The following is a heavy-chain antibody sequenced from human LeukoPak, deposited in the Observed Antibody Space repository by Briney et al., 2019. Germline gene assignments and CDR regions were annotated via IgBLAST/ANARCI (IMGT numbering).Heavy chain of an antibody. D-gene: IGHD6-19*01. CDR2: ISSSGSTK. CDR3: AREGSSGWQFES. CDR1: GFTFSSYE. V-gene: IGHV3-48*03. Sequence: GGSLRLSCAASGFTFSSYEMHWVRQTPGKGLEWVSYISSSGSTKYYADSVKGRFTISRDSAKNSLNLQMNSLRAEDTAVYYCAREGSSGWQFESWGQGTLVTVSS. J-gene: IGHJ4*02.